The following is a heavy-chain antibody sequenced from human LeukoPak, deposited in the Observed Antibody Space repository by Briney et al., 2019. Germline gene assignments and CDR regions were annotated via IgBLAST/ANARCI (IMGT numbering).Heavy chain of an antibody. V-gene: IGHV3-21*01. CDR1: GFTLSTYN. J-gene: IGHJ4*02. CDR2: ISTSSSYI. Sequence: GGSLRLSCAASGFTLSTYNMKWVRQAPRKGLEWVSSISTSSSYIYYADSVKGRFTISRDNARNSLYLQMNSLRAEDTAVYYCARDRDWNSGFDYWGQGTLVTVPS. CDR3: ARDRDWNSGFDY. D-gene: IGHD1-7*01.